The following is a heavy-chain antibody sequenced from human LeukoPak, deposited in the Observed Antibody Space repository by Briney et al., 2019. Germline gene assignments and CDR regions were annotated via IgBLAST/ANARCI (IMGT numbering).Heavy chain of an antibody. D-gene: IGHD1-26*01. J-gene: IGHJ4*02. V-gene: IGHV1-69*01. Sequence: SVKVSCKASGGTFSSYAISWVRQAPGQGLEWMGGIIPIFGTANYAQKLQGRVTITADESTSTAYMELSSLRSEDTAVYYCARDREVGATGTFDYWGQGTLVTVSS. CDR2: IIPIFGTA. CDR3: ARDREVGATGTFDY. CDR1: GGTFSSYA.